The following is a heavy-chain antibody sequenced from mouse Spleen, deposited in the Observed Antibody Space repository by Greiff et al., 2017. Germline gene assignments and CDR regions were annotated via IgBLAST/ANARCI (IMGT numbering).Heavy chain of an antibody. D-gene: IGHD1-1*01. CDR2: IDPENGDT. CDR3: TTGRYYGSSYENY. CDR1: GFNIKDDY. J-gene: IGHJ2*01. Sequence: VQLQQPGAELVRPGASVKLSCTASGFNIKDDYMHWVKQRPEQGLEWIGWIDPENGDTEYASKFQGKATITAATSSNTAYLQLSSLTSEDTAVNYCTTGRYYGSSYENYWGQGTTLTVSS. V-gene: IGHV14-4*01.